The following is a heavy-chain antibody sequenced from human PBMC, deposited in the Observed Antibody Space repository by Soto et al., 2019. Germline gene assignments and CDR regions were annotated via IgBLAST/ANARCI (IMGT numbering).Heavy chain of an antibody. J-gene: IGHJ3*02. CDR1: GLTFDDYA. V-gene: IGHV3-9*01. CDR3: AKDRDYGGDDAFDI. Sequence: SLRLSCAASGLTFDDYAMHWVRQAPGKGLEWVSGISWNSGSIGYADSVKGRFTISRDNAKNSLYLQMNSLRAEDTALYYCAKDRDYGGDDAFDIWGQGTMVTVSS. CDR2: ISWNSGSI. D-gene: IGHD4-17*01.